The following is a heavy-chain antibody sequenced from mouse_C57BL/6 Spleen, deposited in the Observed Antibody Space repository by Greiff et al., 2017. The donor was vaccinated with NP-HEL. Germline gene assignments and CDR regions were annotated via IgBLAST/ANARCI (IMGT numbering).Heavy chain of an antibody. D-gene: IGHD1-1*01. V-gene: IGHV5-17*01. CDR1: GFTFSDYG. J-gene: IGHJ4*01. Sequence: DVHLVESGGGLVKPGGSLKLSCAASGFTFSDYGMHWVRQAPEKGLEWVAYISSGSSTIYYADTVKGRFTISRDNAKNTLFLQMTSLRSEDTAMYYCARRVYYYGSSYYAMDYWGQGTSVTVSS. CDR3: ARRVYYYGSSYYAMDY. CDR2: ISSGSSTI.